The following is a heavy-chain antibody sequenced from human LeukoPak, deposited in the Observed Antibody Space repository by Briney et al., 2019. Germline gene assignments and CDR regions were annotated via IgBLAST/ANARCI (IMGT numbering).Heavy chain of an antibody. CDR3: AKNYGDSNWFDP. CDR2: TYYRSNWFN. V-gene: IGHV6-1*01. D-gene: IGHD4-17*01. J-gene: IGHJ5*02. CDR1: GDSVSSNSAA. Sequence: SQTLSLTCAISGDSVSSNSAAWNWIRQSPSRGLEWLGRTYYRSNWFNDFALSVKGRITINPDTSKNQFSLQLNSVTPEDTAVYYCAKNYGDSNWFDPWGQGTLVTVSS.